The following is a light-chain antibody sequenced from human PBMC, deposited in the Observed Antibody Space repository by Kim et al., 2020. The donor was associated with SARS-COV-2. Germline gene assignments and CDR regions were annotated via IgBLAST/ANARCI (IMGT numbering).Light chain of an antibody. V-gene: IGKV3-20*01. Sequence: EIVLTQSPGTLSLSPGERATLSCRASQSVSSSWLAWYQQKPGQAPRLLIYGASSRDTGIPDRFSGSGSGTDFTLTISRLEPEDFAVYYCQQYDTVPYTLGQGTNLEI. CDR2: GAS. J-gene: IGKJ2*01. CDR3: QQYDTVPYT. CDR1: QSVSSSW.